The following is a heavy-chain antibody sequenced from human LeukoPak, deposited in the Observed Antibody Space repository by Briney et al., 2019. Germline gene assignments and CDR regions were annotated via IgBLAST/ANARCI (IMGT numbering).Heavy chain of an antibody. CDR1: GFTFSSYG. CDR3: ARDRLTYGDHDAFDI. D-gene: IGHD4-17*01. J-gene: IGHJ3*02. Sequence: GGSLRLSCAASGFTFSSYGMHWVRQAPGKGLEWVVFIWYDGGNKYYADSVKGRFTISRDNSKTTLYLQMNSLGAEDAAVYYCARDRLTYGDHDAFDIWGQGTMVTVSS. CDR2: IWYDGGNK. V-gene: IGHV3-33*01.